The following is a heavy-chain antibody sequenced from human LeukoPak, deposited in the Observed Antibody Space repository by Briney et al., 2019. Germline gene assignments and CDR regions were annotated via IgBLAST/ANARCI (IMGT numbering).Heavy chain of an antibody. D-gene: IGHD5-12*01. CDR3: AKGAYDYIEIGYFDS. J-gene: IGHJ4*02. V-gene: IGHV3-30*18. CDR1: GFTFSSYG. Sequence: GGSLRLSCAASGFTFSSYGMQWFRQAPDKGLEWVAAISNDGSNKYYADSVKGRFTMSRDNSKNTLYLQMNSLRAEDTAIYYCAKGAYDYIEIGYFDSWGQGTLVTVSS. CDR2: ISNDGSNK.